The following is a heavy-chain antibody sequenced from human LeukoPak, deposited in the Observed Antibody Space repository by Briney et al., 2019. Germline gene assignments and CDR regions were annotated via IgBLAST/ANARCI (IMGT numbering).Heavy chain of an antibody. V-gene: IGHV3-11*06. D-gene: IGHD2/OR15-2a*01. CDR2: ISSSSSYT. J-gene: IGHJ3*02. CDR3: LPLLSRPYVEDGFDI. CDR1: GFTFSDYY. Sequence: PRGSLRLSCTASGFTFSDYYMSWIRQAPGKGLEWVSYISSSSSYTKYADSVKGRFTISRDNARNSLYLQMNSLRAEDTAVYYCLPLLSRPYVEDGFDIWGQGTMVTVSS.